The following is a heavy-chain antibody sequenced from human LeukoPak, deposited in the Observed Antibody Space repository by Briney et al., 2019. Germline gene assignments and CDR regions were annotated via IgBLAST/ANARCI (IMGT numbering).Heavy chain of an antibody. CDR1: GFTVSSNY. J-gene: IGHJ4*02. CDR3: ARTSRAYCGGDCPNALGY. D-gene: IGHD2-21*02. Sequence: GGSLRLSCAASGFTVSSNYMSWVRQAPGKGLEWVSVIYSGGSTYYADSVKGRFTISRDNSKNTLYLQMNSLRAEDTAVYYCARTSRAYCGGDCPNALGYWGQGTLVTVSS. V-gene: IGHV3-53*05. CDR2: IYSGGST.